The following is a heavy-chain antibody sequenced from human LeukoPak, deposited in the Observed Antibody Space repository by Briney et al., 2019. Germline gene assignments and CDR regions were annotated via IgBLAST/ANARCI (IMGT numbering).Heavy chain of an antibody. CDR3: ARAPMVRGVSYYFDY. D-gene: IGHD3-10*01. CDR1: GFTFSSYS. J-gene: IGHJ4*02. V-gene: IGHV3-21*01. CDR2: ISSSSSYI. Sequence: GGSLRLSCAASGFTFSSYSMTWVRQAPGKGLEWVSSISSSSSYIYYADSVKGRFTISRDNAKNSLYLQMNSLRAEDTAVYYCARAPMVRGVSYYFDYWGQGTLVTVSS.